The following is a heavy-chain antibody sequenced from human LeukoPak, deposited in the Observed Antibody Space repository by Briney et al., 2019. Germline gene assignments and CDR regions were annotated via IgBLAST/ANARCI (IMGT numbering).Heavy chain of an antibody. CDR1: GSTHIFYA. D-gene: IGHD3-16*01. V-gene: IGHV3-23*01. CDR3: ARSRDTFYDYIWGS. CDR2: ISGSGDST. J-gene: IGHJ4*02. Sequence: PGGSLRLSCAASGSTHIFYAMSRVRQAPGKGLEWVSTISGSGDSTYYADSVKGRFTISRDKSKNTLYVQMNSLRAEDTAIYYCARSRDTFYDYIWGSWGQGTLVTVSS.